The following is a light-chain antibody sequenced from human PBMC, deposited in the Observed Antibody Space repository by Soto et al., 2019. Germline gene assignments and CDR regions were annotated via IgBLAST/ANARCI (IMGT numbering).Light chain of an antibody. CDR2: GAS. Sequence: DIVLTQSPGTLSLSPGERATLSCRASQNVTSNYLDWYQQKPGQAPMLLIYGASNRATGIPGRFSGSGSGTDFPLTISRLEPEDSAVYHCQQYGGSPSFRQGTKVEIK. J-gene: IGKJ1*01. CDR1: QNVTSNY. V-gene: IGKV3-20*01. CDR3: QQYGGSPS.